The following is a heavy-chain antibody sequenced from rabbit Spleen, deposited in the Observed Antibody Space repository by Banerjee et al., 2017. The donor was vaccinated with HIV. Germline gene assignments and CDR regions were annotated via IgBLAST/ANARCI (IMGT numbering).Heavy chain of an antibody. CDR1: GVSFSSSSY. V-gene: IGHV1S40*01. CDR2: IDTGSSGFT. D-gene: IGHD1-1*01. J-gene: IGHJ4*01. CDR3: ARDLTDVIGWNFGW. Sequence: QSLEESGGDLVKPGASLTLTCTASGVSFSSSSYMCWVRQAPGKGLEWIACIDTGSSGFTYFATWAKGRFTFSKTSSTTVTLQMTTLTAADTATYFCARDLTDVIGWNFGWWGPGTLVTVS.